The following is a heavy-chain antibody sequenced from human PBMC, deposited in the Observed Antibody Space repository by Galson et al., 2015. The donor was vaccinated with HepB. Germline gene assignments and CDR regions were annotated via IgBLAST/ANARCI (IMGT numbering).Heavy chain of an antibody. J-gene: IGHJ3*02. Sequence: SVKVSCKSSGFTFTSSAVQWVRQARGQRLEWIGWIVVGSGNTNYAQKFQERVTITRDMSTSTAYMELSSLRSEDTAVYYCAADSGYTMVRGVIITAPDAFDIWGQGTMVTVSS. D-gene: IGHD3-10*01. CDR1: GFTFTSSA. V-gene: IGHV1-58*01. CDR3: AADSGYTMVRGVIITAPDAFDI. CDR2: IVVGSGNT.